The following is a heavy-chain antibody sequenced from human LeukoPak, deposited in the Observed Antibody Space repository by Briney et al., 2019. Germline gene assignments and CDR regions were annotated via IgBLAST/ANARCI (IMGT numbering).Heavy chain of an antibody. CDR1: GHTFTSYY. J-gene: IGHJ5*02. V-gene: IGHV1-46*01. CDR2: INSGGGST. Sequence: GASVKVSCKASGHTFTSYYMYWVRQAPGQGLEGMGLINSGGGSTNYAQKFQGRVTVTRDMSTSTVYMELSSLRSDDTAVYYCARGVHVRKYDSNHNCFDPWGQGTLVTVSS. CDR3: ARGVHVRKYDSNHNCFDP. D-gene: IGHD3-22*01.